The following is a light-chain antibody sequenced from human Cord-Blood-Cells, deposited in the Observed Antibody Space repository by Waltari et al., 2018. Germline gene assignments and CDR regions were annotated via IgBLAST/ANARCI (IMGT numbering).Light chain of an antibody. V-gene: IGLV2-11*01. CDR1: SSDAGGYNY. CDR3: CSYAGSYTFSWV. Sequence: QSALTQPRSVSGSPGQSVTISCTGTSSDAGGYNYVSWYPQHPGKSPKLMIYDVSKRPSGVPDRFSGSKSGNTASLTISGLQAEDEADYYCCSYAGSYTFSWVFGGGTKLTVL. CDR2: DVS. J-gene: IGLJ3*02.